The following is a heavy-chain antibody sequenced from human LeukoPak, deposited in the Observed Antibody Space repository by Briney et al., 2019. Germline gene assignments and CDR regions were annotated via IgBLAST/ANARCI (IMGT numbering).Heavy chain of an antibody. J-gene: IGHJ4*02. CDR2: IDPSDSYT. CDR1: GYSFISYW. D-gene: IGHD1-26*01. CDR3: ARRGSGRYLSDF. Sequence: GESLKISCKGSGYSFISYWISWVRQMPGKGLEWMGRIDPSDSYTNYSPSFQGHVTISADKSISTAYLQWTSLKASDTAMYYCARRGSGRYLSDFWGQRTLVTVSS. V-gene: IGHV5-10-1*01.